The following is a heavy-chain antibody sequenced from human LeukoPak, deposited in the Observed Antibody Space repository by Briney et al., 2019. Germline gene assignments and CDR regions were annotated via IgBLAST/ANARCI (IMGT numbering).Heavy chain of an antibody. CDR1: GYTLTGYY. Sequence: GASVKDSRMASGYTLTGYYMHWVRPAPGQGLGWMGWLNPNRGGTNDAQKFQGRVTMTRDTSISTAYMELSSLSSDDTAVYYCARVGRSRGSLPNSYYYMDVWGKGTTVTVSS. D-gene: IGHD1-26*01. V-gene: IGHV1-2*02. J-gene: IGHJ6*03. CDR3: ARVGRSRGSLPNSYYYMDV. CDR2: LNPNRGGT.